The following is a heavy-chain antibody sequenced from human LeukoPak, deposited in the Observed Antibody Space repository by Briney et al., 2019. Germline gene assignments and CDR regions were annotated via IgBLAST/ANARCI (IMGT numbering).Heavy chain of an antibody. Sequence: SETLSLTCTVSGDSMNSHYWSWIRQPPGKGLEWIGYISYIGSTNYNPSLKSRVTISVDTSKSQFSLKLSSVTAADTAVYYCARDPTTVTKGLDIWGKGTMVTVSS. CDR2: ISYIGST. J-gene: IGHJ3*02. CDR3: ARDPTTVTKGLDI. D-gene: IGHD4-17*01. CDR1: GDSMNSHY. V-gene: IGHV4-59*11.